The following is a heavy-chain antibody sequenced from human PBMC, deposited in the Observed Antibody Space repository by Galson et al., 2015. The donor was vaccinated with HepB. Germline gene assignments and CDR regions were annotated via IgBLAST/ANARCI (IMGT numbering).Heavy chain of an antibody. CDR2: ISAYNGNT. CDR1: GYTFTSYG. J-gene: IGHJ4*02. D-gene: IGHD3-10*01. V-gene: IGHV1-18*01. Sequence: SVKVSCKASGYTFTSYGISWVRQAPGQGLEWMGWISAYNGNTNYAQKLQGRVTMTTDTSTSTAYMELRSLRSDDTAVYYCARTERLLWFGELAPNGLDYWGQGTLVTVSS. CDR3: ARTERLLWFGELAPNGLDY.